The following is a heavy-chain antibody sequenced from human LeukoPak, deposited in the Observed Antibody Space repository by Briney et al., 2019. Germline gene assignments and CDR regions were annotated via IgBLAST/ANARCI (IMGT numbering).Heavy chain of an antibody. D-gene: IGHD3-22*01. Sequence: SETLSLTCAVYGGSFGNYYWNWIRQPPGKGLEWIGEINHSGSTNYNPSLKSRVTISVDTSKNQFSLKVSSVTAADTAVYYCAREGHYYDGSGYYWFDAWGQGTLVTVSS. J-gene: IGHJ5*02. CDR1: GGSFGNYY. V-gene: IGHV4-34*01. CDR3: AREGHYYDGSGYYWFDA. CDR2: INHSGST.